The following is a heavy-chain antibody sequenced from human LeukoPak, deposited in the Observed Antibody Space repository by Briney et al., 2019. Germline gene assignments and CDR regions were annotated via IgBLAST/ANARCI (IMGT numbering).Heavy chain of an antibody. CDR1: GGSFSGYY. D-gene: IGHD3-22*01. CDR2: INHSGST. CDR3: ARRGSGYYRLFDY. Sequence: SETLSLTCADYGGSFSGYYWSWIRQPPGKGLEWIGEINHSGSTNYNPSLKSRVTISVDTSKNQFSLKLSSVTAADTAVYYCARRGSGYYRLFDYWGQGTLVTVSS. J-gene: IGHJ4*02. V-gene: IGHV4-34*01.